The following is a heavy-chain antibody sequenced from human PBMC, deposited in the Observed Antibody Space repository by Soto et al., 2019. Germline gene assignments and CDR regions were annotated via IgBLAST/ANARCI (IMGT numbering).Heavy chain of an antibody. CDR2: AIPLFGTS. D-gene: IGHD3-10*01. CDR3: GMELKAGGQFGMVV. V-gene: IGHV1-69*06. J-gene: IGHJ6*02. CDR1: GGAFSTYA. Sequence: QVQLVQSGAEVKEPGSSVKVACQASGGAFSTYAISWVRQAPGQGLVWMGGAIPLFGTSNYLPKFQGRVSIAADRSTETVYMALSRLRFDDASVYFCGMELKAGGQFGMVVLGQGTAVTASS.